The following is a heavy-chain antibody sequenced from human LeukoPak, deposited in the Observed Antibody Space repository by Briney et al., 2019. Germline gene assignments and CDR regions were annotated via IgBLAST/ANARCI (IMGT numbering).Heavy chain of an antibody. J-gene: IGHJ5*02. CDR3: LKSTVSTGSDP. D-gene: IGHD5/OR15-5a*01. CDR2: ISHDGYST. CDR1: GFTFSAYA. V-gene: IGHV3-23*01. Sequence: PGGSLRLSCAASGFTFSAYAMSWVRQAPGKGLEWVSTISHDGYSTYYADSVKGHFTVSRDKSKNMLYLQVNSLRAEDTAVYYCLKSTVSTGSDPWGQGTLVTVSS.